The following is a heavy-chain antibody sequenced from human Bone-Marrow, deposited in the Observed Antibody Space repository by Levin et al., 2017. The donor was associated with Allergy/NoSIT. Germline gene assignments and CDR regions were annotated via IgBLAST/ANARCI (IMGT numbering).Heavy chain of an antibody. CDR2: IDWDANT. D-gene: IGHD4-17*01. CDR1: GFSLRTSGMC. J-gene: IGHJ5*02. Sequence: QTLSLTCTFSGFSLRTSGMCVTWIRQPPGKALEWLALIDWDANTYYNTSLKTRLTISEDTSKNQLVLTMTNMGPVDTATYYCARNVDETTVTTAFDTWGQGMLVTVSS. V-gene: IGHV2-70*01. CDR3: ARNVDETTVTTAFDT.